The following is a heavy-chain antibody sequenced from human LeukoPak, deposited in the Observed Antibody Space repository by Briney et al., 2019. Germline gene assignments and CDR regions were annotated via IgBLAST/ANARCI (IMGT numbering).Heavy chain of an antibody. CDR3: ARERLKTGWFDP. CDR2: INHSGST. Sequence: SETLSLTCAVYGGSFSGYYWSWIRQPPGKGLEWIGEINHSGSTNYNPSLKSRVTISVDTSKNQFSLKLSSVTAADTAVYYCARERLKTGWFDPWGQGTLVTVSS. J-gene: IGHJ5*02. V-gene: IGHV4-34*01. CDR1: GGSFSGYY.